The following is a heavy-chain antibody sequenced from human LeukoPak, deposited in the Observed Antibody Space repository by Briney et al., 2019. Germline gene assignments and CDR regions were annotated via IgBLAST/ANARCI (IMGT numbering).Heavy chain of an antibody. CDR1: GFTFSSYW. Sequence: GGSLRLSCAASGFTFSSYWMSWVRQAPGKGLEWVANIKQDGNEKYYVDSVKGRFTISRDNAKNSLYLQMNSLRAEDTAVYYCARGDQLRSDYYYDYMDVWGKGTTVTVSS. V-gene: IGHV3-7*01. J-gene: IGHJ6*03. CDR3: ARGDQLRSDYYYDYMDV. D-gene: IGHD2-2*01. CDR2: IKQDGNEK.